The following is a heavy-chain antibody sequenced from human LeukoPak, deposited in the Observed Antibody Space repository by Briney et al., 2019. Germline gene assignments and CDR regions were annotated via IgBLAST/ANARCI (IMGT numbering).Heavy chain of an antibody. J-gene: IGHJ4*02. Sequence: SETLSLTCAVSGYSISSGYYCGWIRPPPGKGLEWIGSIYYSGSTYFNPSLKGRVTISVETSKNQFSLKLSSVAAADTAVYYCARDLRRSVVGAVFDYWGQGTLVTVSS. D-gene: IGHD1-26*01. CDR3: ARDLRRSVVGAVFDY. CDR1: GYSISSGYY. V-gene: IGHV4-38-2*02. CDR2: IYYSGST.